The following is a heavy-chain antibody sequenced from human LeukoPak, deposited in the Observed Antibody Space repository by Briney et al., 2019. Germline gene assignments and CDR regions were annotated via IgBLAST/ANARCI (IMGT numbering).Heavy chain of an antibody. J-gene: IGHJ4*02. Sequence: GGSLRISCEASRFTFNRYAIHWVRQAPGKGLQWLAVISHDGDNEFYSDPVKGRFTMSRDNSKNTLYLQMNSLRAEDTAVYYCANGILTGYFDYWGQGTLVTVSS. CDR1: RFTFNRYA. CDR2: ISHDGDNE. D-gene: IGHD3-9*01. V-gene: IGHV3-30-3*01. CDR3: ANGILTGYFDY.